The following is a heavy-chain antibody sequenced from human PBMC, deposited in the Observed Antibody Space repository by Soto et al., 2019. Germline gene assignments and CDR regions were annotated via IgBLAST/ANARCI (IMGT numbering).Heavy chain of an antibody. CDR1: GFTVSSKY. CDR2: IQSGGPT. CDR3: ARDDVLCDGGRCYGVPLDV. D-gene: IGHD2-15*01. Sequence: EVQLVESGGGLVQPGGSLRLSCAASGFTVSSKYMSWVRQAPGKGLEWVSLIQSGGPTYYADSVKGRCTISRDTSENTVNLQMDRLRAEDTAVYYCARDDVLCDGGRCYGVPLDVWGKGTMVTVSS. J-gene: IGHJ6*04. V-gene: IGHV3-66*01.